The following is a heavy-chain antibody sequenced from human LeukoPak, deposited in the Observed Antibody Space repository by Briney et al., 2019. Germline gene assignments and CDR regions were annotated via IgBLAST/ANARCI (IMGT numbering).Heavy chain of an antibody. CDR3: ARDVLLWFGELCYFDL. D-gene: IGHD3-10*01. CDR1: GGSISSSGYY. V-gene: IGHV4-39*07. Sequence: SETLSLTCTVSGGSISSSGYYWGWIRQPPGKRLEWIGSIYYSGSTYYNPSLKSRVTISVDTSKNQFSLKLSSVTAADTAVYYCARDVLLWFGELCYFDLWGRGTLVTVSS. J-gene: IGHJ2*01. CDR2: IYYSGST.